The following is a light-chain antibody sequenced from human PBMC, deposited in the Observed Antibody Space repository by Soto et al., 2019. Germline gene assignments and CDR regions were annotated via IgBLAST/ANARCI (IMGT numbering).Light chain of an antibody. V-gene: IGKV1-39*01. CDR3: QQTYSNLWT. J-gene: IGKJ1*01. Sequence: DIQLTQSPSSLSASVGDTGTITCLASQTVSRYLNWYQQKSGTAPKLLIYAASTLHTGVPSRFSGRGSGTDFTLTINNLQREDFADYFCQQTYSNLWTFGQGTKVDIK. CDR1: QTVSRY. CDR2: AAS.